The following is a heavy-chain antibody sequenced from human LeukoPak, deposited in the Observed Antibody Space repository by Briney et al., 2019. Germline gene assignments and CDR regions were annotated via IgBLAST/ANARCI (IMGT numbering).Heavy chain of an antibody. J-gene: IGHJ4*02. Sequence: GGSLRLSCAASGFTFDDYTMHWVRQAPGKGLEWVSLISWDGGSTYYADSVKGRFTISRDNSKNSLYLQMNSLRAEDTALYYCAKGGGILTGYYYFDYWGQGTLVTVSS. CDR1: GFTFDDYT. V-gene: IGHV3-43*01. CDR3: AKGGGILTGYYYFDY. D-gene: IGHD3-9*01. CDR2: ISWDGGST.